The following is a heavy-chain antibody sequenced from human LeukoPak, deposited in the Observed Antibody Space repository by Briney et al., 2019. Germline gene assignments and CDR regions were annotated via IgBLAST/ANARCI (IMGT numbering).Heavy chain of an antibody. D-gene: IGHD2-15*01. CDR3: AKDSYCSGGSCPAGH. J-gene: IGHJ4*02. CDR2: ISWNSGSI. V-gene: IGHV3-9*01. CDR1: GFTFDDYA. Sequence: GGSLRLSCAASGFTFDDYAMHWVRQAPGKGLEWVSGISWNSGSIGYADSVKGRFTISRDNAKNSLYLQMNRLRAEDTALSYCAKDSYCSGGSCPAGHWAQGTLVTVSS.